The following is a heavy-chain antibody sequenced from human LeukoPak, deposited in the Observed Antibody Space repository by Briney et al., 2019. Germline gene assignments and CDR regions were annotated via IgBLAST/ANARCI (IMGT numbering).Heavy chain of an antibody. CDR2: IKFDGNEE. V-gene: IGHV3-7*01. CDR3: KSGGAAPGSFDY. Sequence: GRSLRLSCAASGFSFSSYWMSWMRQAPGKGLEWVANIKFDGNEEYYVDSVKGRFTISRDNAKNSLYLQLNSLRVEDTAVYYCKSGGAAPGSFDYWGQGTLVTVSP. J-gene: IGHJ4*02. D-gene: IGHD1-1*01. CDR1: GFSFSSYW.